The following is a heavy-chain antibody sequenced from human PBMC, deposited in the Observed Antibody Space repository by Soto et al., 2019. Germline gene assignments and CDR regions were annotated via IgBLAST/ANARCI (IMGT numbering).Heavy chain of an antibody. V-gene: IGHV4-4*02. D-gene: IGHD2-15*01. Sequence: SETLSLTCAVSGGSISSSNWWSWVRQPPGKGLEWIGEIYYSGSTYYNPSLKSRVTISADTSKNQFSLRLTSVTAADTAIYYCARHPARVVVASTFDYWGQGTLVTVSS. CDR3: ARHPARVVVASTFDY. CDR1: GGSISSSNW. J-gene: IGHJ4*02. CDR2: IYYSGST.